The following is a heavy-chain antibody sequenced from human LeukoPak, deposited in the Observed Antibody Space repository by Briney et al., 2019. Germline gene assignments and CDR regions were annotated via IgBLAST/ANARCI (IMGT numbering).Heavy chain of an antibody. J-gene: IGHJ3*02. D-gene: IGHD5-12*01. CDR2: ISGNGGST. CDR1: GFTFSSYW. V-gene: IGHV3-23*01. Sequence: GGSLRLSCAASGFTFSSYWMHWVRQAPGKGLEWVSTISGNGGSTYYADSVKGRFTISRDNSKNTLYLQMNSLRVEDTAVYYCVKVIVTTSEKGGAFHIWGQGTMVTVSS. CDR3: VKVIVTTSEKGGAFHI.